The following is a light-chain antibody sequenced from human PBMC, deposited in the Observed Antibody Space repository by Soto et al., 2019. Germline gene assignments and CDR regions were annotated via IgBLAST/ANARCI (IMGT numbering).Light chain of an antibody. CDR3: QQYIRWTLT. Sequence: EIVITQSPATLFVSPGERATLSCRASQSVSSNLAWYQQKPGQAPSLLIYGASTRETGTPARFSGSGAGTEFTRTISSLQSEDFAVDYCQQYIRWTLTFGGGTKVDIK. J-gene: IGKJ4*01. CDR1: QSVSSN. V-gene: IGKV3-15*01. CDR2: GAS.